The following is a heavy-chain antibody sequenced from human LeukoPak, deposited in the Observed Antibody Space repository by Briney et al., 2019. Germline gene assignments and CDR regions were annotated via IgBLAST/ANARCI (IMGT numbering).Heavy chain of an antibody. Sequence: GGSLRLSCAVSGFTFSGFWMSWSRQAPGKGLEWVASINSDGSEGYYADVVKGRFTISRDNAKNSLYLQINSLRAEDTAVYYCARSSYSSSSSVWGQGTMVTISS. CDR2: INSDGSEG. D-gene: IGHD6-6*01. V-gene: IGHV3-7*03. J-gene: IGHJ3*01. CDR3: ARSSYSSSSSV. CDR1: GFTFSGFW.